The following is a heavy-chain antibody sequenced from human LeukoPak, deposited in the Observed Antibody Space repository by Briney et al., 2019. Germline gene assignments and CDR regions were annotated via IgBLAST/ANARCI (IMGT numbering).Heavy chain of an antibody. J-gene: IGHJ4*02. CDR3: ARVLGTTLFDY. D-gene: IGHD1-7*01. CDR1: GFTVSSNY. V-gene: IGHV3-53*01. Sequence: GGSLRLSCAASGFTVSSNYMSWVRQAPGKGLEWVSIIYSGGNTYYADSVKGRFTISRDNSKNTLYLQMNSLRAEDTAVCYCARVLGTTLFDYWGQGTLVTVSS. CDR2: IYSGGNT.